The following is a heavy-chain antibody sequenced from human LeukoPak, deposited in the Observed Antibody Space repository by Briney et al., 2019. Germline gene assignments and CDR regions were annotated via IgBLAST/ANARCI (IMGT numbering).Heavy chain of an antibody. D-gene: IGHD7-27*01. V-gene: IGHV1-69-2*01. J-gene: IGHJ4*02. CDR3: ATVGRWGSRVDY. Sequence: APVKISCKVSGYTFTDYYMHWVQQAPGKGLEWMGLVDPEDGEAIYAEKFQGRVTITADTSTDTAYMELSSLRSEDTAVYYCATVGRWGSRVDYWGQGTLVTVSS. CDR1: GYTFTDYY. CDR2: VDPEDGEA.